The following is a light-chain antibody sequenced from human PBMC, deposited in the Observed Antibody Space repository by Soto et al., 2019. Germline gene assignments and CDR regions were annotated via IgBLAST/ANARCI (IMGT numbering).Light chain of an antibody. CDR1: QSVSSSY. V-gene: IGKV3-20*01. CDR3: QQYGSPIT. Sequence: EIMSSQSPCTLSLSPGERATLSCRASQSVSSSYLAWYQQKPGQAPRLLIYGASSRATGIPDRFSGSGSGTDFTLTISRLEPEDFAVYYCQQYGSPITFGQGTRLEIK. CDR2: GAS. J-gene: IGKJ5*01.